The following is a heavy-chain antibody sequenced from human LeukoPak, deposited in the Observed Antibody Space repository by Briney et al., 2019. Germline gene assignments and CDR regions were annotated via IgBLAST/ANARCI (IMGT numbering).Heavy chain of an antibody. J-gene: IGHJ5*02. CDR3: ARVSQLLRTKLSWFDP. V-gene: IGHV3-7*03. CDR1: GFTFSSYW. CDR2: IKQDGSEK. Sequence: PGGSLRLSCAASGFTFSSYWMSWVRQAPGKGLEWEANIKQDGSEKYYVDSVKGRFTISRDNAKNSLYLQMNSLRAEDTAVYYCARVSQLLRTKLSWFDPWGQGTLVTVSS. D-gene: IGHD2-2*01.